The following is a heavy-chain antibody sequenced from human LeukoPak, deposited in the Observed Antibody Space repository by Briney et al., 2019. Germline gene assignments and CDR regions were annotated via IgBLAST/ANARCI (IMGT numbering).Heavy chain of an antibody. J-gene: IGHJ5*02. CDR1: GFTFSSYS. Sequence: GGSLRLSCAASGFTFSSYSMNWVRQAPGKGLEWVSYISSSSSTIYYADSVKGRFTISGDNAKNSLHLQMHSLRAEDTAVYYCARDRGSYSDNWFDPWGQGTLVTVSS. V-gene: IGHV3-48*01. D-gene: IGHD1-26*01. CDR2: ISSSSSTI. CDR3: ARDRGSYSDNWFDP.